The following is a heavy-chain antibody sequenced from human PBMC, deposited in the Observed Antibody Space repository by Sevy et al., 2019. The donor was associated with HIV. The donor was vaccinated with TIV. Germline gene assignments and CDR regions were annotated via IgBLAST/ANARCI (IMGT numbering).Heavy chain of an antibody. CDR2: INPISGGT. D-gene: IGHD3-3*01. CDR3: ARAPTAFWPGGMGV. J-gene: IGHJ6*02. Sequence: ASVKVSCKASGYSFTGFYIHWVRQAPGQGLEWMGRINPISGGTDDSQKFQGRVTMTRDTSISTAYMEVSRLRHDDTAVSYCARAPTAFWPGGMGVWGQGTTVTVSS. CDR1: GYSFTGFY. V-gene: IGHV1-2*06.